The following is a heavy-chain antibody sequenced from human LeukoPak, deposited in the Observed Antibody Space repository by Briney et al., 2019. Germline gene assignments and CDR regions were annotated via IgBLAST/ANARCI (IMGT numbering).Heavy chain of an antibody. V-gene: IGHV4-39*01. D-gene: IGHD3-10*01. Sequence: SDTLSLTCTVSAGSKSSSNYYCGWIRQPPGRGLEWIGSIYYSGSTYYNSSLKSRLTISVDTSKNQFSLKLSSVTAADTAVYYCATTGVTIVRGVIMPPVYWGQGTLVTVSS. CDR3: ATTGVTIVRGVIMPPVY. CDR1: AGSKSSSNYY. CDR2: IYYSGST. J-gene: IGHJ4*02.